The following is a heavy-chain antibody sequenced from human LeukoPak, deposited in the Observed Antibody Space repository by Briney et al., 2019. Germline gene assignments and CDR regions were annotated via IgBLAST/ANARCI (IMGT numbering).Heavy chain of an antibody. D-gene: IGHD3-10*01. CDR2: IYYSGST. CDR1: GGSISSYY. J-gene: IGHJ4*02. Sequence: PSETLSLTCTVSGGSISSYYWSWIRQPPGKGLEWIGYIYYSGSTNYNPSLKSRVTISVDTSKNQFSLKLSSVTAADTAVYYCARVGYYGSGSYYGFLDYWGQGTLVTVSS. CDR3: ARVGYYGSGSYYGFLDY. V-gene: IGHV4-59*01.